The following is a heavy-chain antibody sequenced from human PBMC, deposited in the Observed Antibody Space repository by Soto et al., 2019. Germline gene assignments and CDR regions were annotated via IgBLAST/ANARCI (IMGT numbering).Heavy chain of an antibody. D-gene: IGHD6-19*01. Sequence: PWGSLRLSCAASGFTFSSYSMNWVRQAPGNGLEWVSYISSSSSTIYYADSVKGRFTISRDNAKNSLYLQMNSLRDEDTAVYYCARAVAVQYYYYGMDVWGQGTTVTVSS. CDR2: ISSSSSTI. CDR1: GFTFSSYS. J-gene: IGHJ6*02. CDR3: ARAVAVQYYYYGMDV. V-gene: IGHV3-48*02.